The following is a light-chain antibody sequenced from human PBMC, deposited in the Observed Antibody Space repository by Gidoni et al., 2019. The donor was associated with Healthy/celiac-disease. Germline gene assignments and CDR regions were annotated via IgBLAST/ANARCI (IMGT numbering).Light chain of an antibody. J-gene: IGKJ3*01. CDR1: QSVSSSY. CDR2: GAS. V-gene: IGKV3-20*01. Sequence: LSCRARQSVSSSYLAWYQQKPGQAPRLLIYGASSRATGIPDRFSGSGSGTDFTLTISRLEPEDFAVYYCQQYCSSPFTFGPGTKVDIK. CDR3: QQYCSSPFT.